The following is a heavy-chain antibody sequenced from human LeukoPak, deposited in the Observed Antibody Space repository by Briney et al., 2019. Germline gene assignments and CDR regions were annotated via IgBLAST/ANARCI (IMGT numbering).Heavy chain of an antibody. Sequence: ASVKVSCKASGYTFTSYGISWVRQAPGQGLEWMGCISAYNGNTNYAQNLQGRVTMTTDTSTSTAYMELRSLRSDDTAVYYCARAEDIVVVPAAIVYFQHWGQGTLVTVSS. J-gene: IGHJ1*01. CDR2: ISAYNGNT. V-gene: IGHV1-18*01. CDR3: ARAEDIVVVPAAIVYFQH. CDR1: GYTFTSYG. D-gene: IGHD2-2*02.